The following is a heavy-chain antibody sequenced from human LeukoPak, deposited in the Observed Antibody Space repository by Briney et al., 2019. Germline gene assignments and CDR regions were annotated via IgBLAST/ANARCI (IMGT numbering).Heavy chain of an antibody. V-gene: IGHV1-69*13. D-gene: IGHD5-18*01. CDR3: ARDRFVSWRCSYGYGFDY. J-gene: IGHJ4*02. Sequence: GASVKVSCKASGGTFSSYAISWVRQAPGQGLEWMGGIIPIFGTANYAQKFQGRVTITADESTSTAYMELSSLRSEDTAVYYCARDRFVSWRCSYGYGFDYWGQGTLVTVSS. CDR1: GGTFSSYA. CDR2: IIPIFGTA.